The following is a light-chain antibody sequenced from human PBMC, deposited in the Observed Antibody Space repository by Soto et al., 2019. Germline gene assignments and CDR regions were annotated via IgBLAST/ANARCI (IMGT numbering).Light chain of an antibody. Sequence: IRLYQSPSSLSASVGDRVTITCRASQGIGSYLAWYQQKPGKAPKLLIYTASTLQSGVPSRFSGSGSGTDFTLTISRLEPEDFAVYYCQQYGSSPFTSGPGTKVAIK. CDR1: QGIGSY. CDR2: TAS. CDR3: QQYGSSPFT. J-gene: IGKJ3*01. V-gene: IGKV1-9*01.